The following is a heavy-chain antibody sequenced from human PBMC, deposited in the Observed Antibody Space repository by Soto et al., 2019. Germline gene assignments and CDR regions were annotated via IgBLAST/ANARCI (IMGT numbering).Heavy chain of an antibody. CDR3: ARGFDGNYYYGMDV. CDR2: INHSGST. J-gene: IGHJ6*02. Sequence: LSLTCAVYGGSFSGYYWSWIRQPPGKGLEWIGEINHSGSTNYNPSLKSRVTISVDTSKNQFSLKLSSVTAADTAVYYCARGFDGNYYYGMDVWGQGTTVTVSS. CDR1: GGSFSGYY. D-gene: IGHD3-9*01. V-gene: IGHV4-34*01.